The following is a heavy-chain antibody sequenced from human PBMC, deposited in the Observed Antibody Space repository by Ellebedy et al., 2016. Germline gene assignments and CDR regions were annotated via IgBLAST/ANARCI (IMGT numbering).Heavy chain of an antibody. CDR1: GFTLSHYG. CDR2: LWADGTNK. D-gene: IGHD2-21*02. CDR3: ARDSDVTAIYWYFDL. V-gene: IGHV3-33*01. Sequence: GGSLRLXXAASGFTLSHYGMHWVPQAPGKGLEWVADLWADGTNKDYIDSVKGRFTVSRDNSKNTVYLQMNSLRAEDTAVYYCARDSDVTAIYWYFDLWGRGTLVTVSS. J-gene: IGHJ2*01.